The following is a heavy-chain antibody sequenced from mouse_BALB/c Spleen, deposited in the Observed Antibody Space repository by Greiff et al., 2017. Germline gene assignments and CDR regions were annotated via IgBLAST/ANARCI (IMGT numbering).Heavy chain of an antibody. D-gene: IGHD2-4*01. CDR1: GFSLTSYG. Sequence: VKLVESGPGLVQPSQSLSITCTVSGFSLTSYGVHWVRQSPGKGLEWLGVIWSGGSTDYTAAFISRLSICKDNSKSQVFFKMNILQANDTAIYSWASPYDYAPDWFAYWGQGTLVTVSA. CDR2: IWSGGST. J-gene: IGHJ3*01. CDR3: ASPYDYAPDWFAY. V-gene: IGHV2-2*02.